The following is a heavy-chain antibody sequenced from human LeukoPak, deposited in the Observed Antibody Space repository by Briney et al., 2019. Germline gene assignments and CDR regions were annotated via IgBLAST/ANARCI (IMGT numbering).Heavy chain of an antibody. Sequence: GGSLRLSCAASKSTFSSFAITWVRQAPGKGLEWVAVIWYDGSNKYYADSVKGRFTISRDNSKNTLYLQMNSLRAEDTAVYYCARDPPAVHFDYWGQGTLVTVSS. CDR1: KSTFSSFA. CDR2: IWYDGSNK. CDR3: ARDPPAVHFDY. J-gene: IGHJ4*02. D-gene: IGHD2-2*01. V-gene: IGHV3-33*08.